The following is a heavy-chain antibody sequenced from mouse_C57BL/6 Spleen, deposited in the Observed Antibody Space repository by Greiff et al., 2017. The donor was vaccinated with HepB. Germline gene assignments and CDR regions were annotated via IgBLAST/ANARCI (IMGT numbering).Heavy chain of an antibody. Sequence: VQLQQSGPELVKPGASVKISCKASGYAFSSSWMNWVKQRPGKGLEWIGRIYPGDGDTNYNGKFKGKATLTADKSSSTAYMQLSSLTSEDAAVYVCARGTSTGYFDYWGQGTTLTVSS. CDR1: GYAFSSSW. CDR2: IYPGDGDT. V-gene: IGHV1-82*01. CDR3: ARGTSTGYFDY. J-gene: IGHJ2*01.